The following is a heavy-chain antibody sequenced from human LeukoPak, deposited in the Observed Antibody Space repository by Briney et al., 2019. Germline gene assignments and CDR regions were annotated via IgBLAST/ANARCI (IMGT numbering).Heavy chain of an antibody. J-gene: IGHJ3*02. D-gene: IGHD3-22*01. Sequence: GASVKVSCTASGYTFTGYYMHWVRQAPGQGLEWMGWINPNSGGTNYAQKFHGRVTMTRDTSISTAYMELSRLRSDDTAVYYCARDHPTYYYDSSAVQDAFDIWGQGTMVTVSS. CDR2: INPNSGGT. V-gene: IGHV1-2*02. CDR1: GYTFTGYY. CDR3: ARDHPTYYYDSSAVQDAFDI.